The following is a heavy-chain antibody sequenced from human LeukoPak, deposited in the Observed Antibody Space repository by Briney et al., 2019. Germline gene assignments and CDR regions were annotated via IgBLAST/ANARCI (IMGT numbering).Heavy chain of an antibody. J-gene: IGHJ4*02. D-gene: IGHD2-21*02. Sequence: GASVKVSCKASGYTFTGYYMHWVRQAPGQGLEWMGWINPNSGGTNYAQEFQGRVTMTRDTSISTAYMELSRLRSDDTAVYYCARDFEVVTAIPWYFDYWGQGTLVTVSS. CDR3: ARDFEVVTAIPWYFDY. CDR1: GYTFTGYY. CDR2: INPNSGGT. V-gene: IGHV1-2*02.